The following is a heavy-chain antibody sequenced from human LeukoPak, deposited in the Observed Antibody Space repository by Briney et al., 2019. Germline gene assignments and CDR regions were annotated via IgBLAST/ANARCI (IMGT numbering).Heavy chain of an antibody. CDR3: ARVAVTRNWFDP. Sequence: PSEILSLTCTVSGGSISNYYWSWIRQPPGKGLEWIGYIYYSGDTNYNPSLKSRVTISVDTSKNQFSLKLTSATAADTAVYYCARVAVTRNWFDPWGQGTLVTVSS. CDR2: IYYSGDT. J-gene: IGHJ5*02. D-gene: IGHD4-11*01. V-gene: IGHV4-59*01. CDR1: GGSISNYY.